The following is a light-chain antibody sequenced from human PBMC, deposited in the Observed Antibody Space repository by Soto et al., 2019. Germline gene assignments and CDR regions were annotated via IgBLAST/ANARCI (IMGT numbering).Light chain of an antibody. Sequence: EFVLPQSPGTLSLSPGDRAPLSGRASQTVRNNYLAWYQQKPGQAPRLLIYDASSRATGIPDRFSGGGSGTDFTLTISRLEPEDFAVYYCKQFSSYPLTVGGGNKVDIK. J-gene: IGKJ4*01. CDR3: KQFSSYPLT. CDR2: DAS. V-gene: IGKV3-20*01. CDR1: QTVRNNY.